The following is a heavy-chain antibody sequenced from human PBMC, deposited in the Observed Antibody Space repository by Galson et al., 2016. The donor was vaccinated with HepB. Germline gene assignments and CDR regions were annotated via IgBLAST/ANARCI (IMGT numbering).Heavy chain of an antibody. J-gene: IGHJ3*01. Sequence: SYAISWVRQAPGQGLEWMGGVLPIFGTANYAQKFQDRVTITADDSTSTAYMELSSLRSEDTAVYYCARGFYDILTPPRNHDAFDLWGQGTMVTVSS. D-gene: IGHD3-9*01. CDR1: SYA. CDR2: VLPIFGTA. V-gene: IGHV1-69*01. CDR3: ARGFYDILTPPRNHDAFDL.